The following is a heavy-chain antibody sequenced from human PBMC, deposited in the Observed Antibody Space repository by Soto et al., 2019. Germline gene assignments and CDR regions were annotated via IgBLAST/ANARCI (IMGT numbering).Heavy chain of an antibody. J-gene: IGHJ4*02. V-gene: IGHV1-18*01. CDR1: GYTFASYA. CDR2: ISAYNGNK. CDR3: GRDGVAVTTGISGY. Sequence: QVQLVQSGAEVKKPGASVKVSCKASGYTFASYAISWVRQAPGQGLEWMGWISAYNGNKKNAQKFQSRVTMTTDTSTSTAYMELRSLRSDDTAVYYWGRDGVAVTTGISGYWGQGTLVTVSS. D-gene: IGHD4-4*01.